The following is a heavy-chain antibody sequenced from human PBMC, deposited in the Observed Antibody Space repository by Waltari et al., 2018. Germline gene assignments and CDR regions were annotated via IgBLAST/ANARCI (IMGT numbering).Heavy chain of an antibody. CDR1: GLTSSMFF. CDR3: ANHRPGGLGMEV. V-gene: IGHV3-74*03. D-gene: IGHD2-15*01. Sequence: GQLVDSGGYLVQRGGSLRLACAASGLTSSMFFMHWVRQVPGKGLEWVSRIKTDGSGTTYADSVQGRFTISRDNVKNTLYLQMNSLRAEDTAIYYCANHRPGGLGMEVWGPGTTVTVSS. J-gene: IGHJ6*02. CDR2: IKTDGSGT.